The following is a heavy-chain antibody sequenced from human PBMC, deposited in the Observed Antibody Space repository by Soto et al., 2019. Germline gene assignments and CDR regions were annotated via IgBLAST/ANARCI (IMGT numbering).Heavy chain of an antibody. D-gene: IGHD2-15*01. CDR3: ASGAVVVVAAEYYYGMDV. J-gene: IGHJ6*02. V-gene: IGHV1-69*06. CDR2: IIPIFGTA. CDR1: GGTFSSYA. Sequence: QVQLVQSGAEVKKPGSSVKVSCKASGGTFSSYAISWVRQAPGQGLEWMGGIIPIFGTANYAQKFQGRVTITADKSTSTAYMELSSLRSEDTAVYYCASGAVVVVAAEYYYGMDVWGQGTTVTVSS.